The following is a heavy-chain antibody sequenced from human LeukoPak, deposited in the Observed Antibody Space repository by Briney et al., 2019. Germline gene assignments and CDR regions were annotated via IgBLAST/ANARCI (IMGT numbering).Heavy chain of an antibody. Sequence: EASVKVSCKASGSVFTYYGFSWVRQAAGQGLEWVGWISAYNGNSDYAQKFQSRVTMTTDTSTSTAYMELRSLRSDDTAVYYCVRDESIIAAPGGYWGQGTLVTVSS. J-gene: IGHJ4*02. CDR1: GSVFTYYG. CDR2: ISAYNGNS. CDR3: VRDESIIAAPGGY. D-gene: IGHD6-13*01. V-gene: IGHV1-18*01.